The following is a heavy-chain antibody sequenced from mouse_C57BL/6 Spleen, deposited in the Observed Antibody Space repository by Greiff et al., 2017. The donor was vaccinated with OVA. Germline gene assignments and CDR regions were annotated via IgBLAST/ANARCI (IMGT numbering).Heavy chain of an antibody. CDR2: IHPNSGST. D-gene: IGHD1-1*01. CDR3: ARERYYGSSYGNYAMDY. CDR1: GYTFTSYW. Sequence: VQLQQPGAELVKPGASVKLSCKASGYTFTSYWMHWVKQRPGQGLEWIGMIHPNSGSTNYNEKFKSKATLTVDKSSSTAYMQLSSLTSEDSAVYYCARERYYGSSYGNYAMDYWGQGTSVTVSS. V-gene: IGHV1-64*01. J-gene: IGHJ4*01.